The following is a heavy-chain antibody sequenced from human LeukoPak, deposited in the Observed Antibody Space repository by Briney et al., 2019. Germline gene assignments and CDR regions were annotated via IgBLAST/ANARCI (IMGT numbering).Heavy chain of an antibody. CDR1: GGSFSGYY. J-gene: IGHJ3*02. CDR3: AREGEVVVTTGAFDI. CDR2: INHSGST. D-gene: IGHD3-22*01. V-gene: IGHV4-34*01. Sequence: SETLSLTCAVYGGSFSGYYWSWIRQPPGKGLEWIGEINHSGSTNYNPSLKSRVTISVDTSKNQFSLKLSSVTAADTAVYYCAREGEVVVTTGAFDIWGQGTMVTVSS.